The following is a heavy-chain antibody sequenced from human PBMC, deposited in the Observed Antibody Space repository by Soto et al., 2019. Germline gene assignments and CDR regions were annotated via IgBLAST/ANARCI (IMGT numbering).Heavy chain of an antibody. CDR3: ARDRYRDIMMD. CDR1: GGSISSGGYY. CDR2: IYYSGST. D-gene: IGHD3-16*01. J-gene: IGHJ4*02. Sequence: QVQLQESGPGLVKPSQTLSLTCTVSGGSISSGGYYWSWIRQHPGKGLEWIVYIYYSGSTYYNPPLKRRVTIQVDTSKNQFSLKLSSVTAADTAVYYCARDRYRDIMMDWGQGTLVTVSS. V-gene: IGHV4-31*03.